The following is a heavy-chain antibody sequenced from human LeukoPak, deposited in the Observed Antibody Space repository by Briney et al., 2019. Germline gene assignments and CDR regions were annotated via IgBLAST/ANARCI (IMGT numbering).Heavy chain of an antibody. CDR3: ARPDMTTVTWYFDY. Sequence: GESLKISCQGSGYSFTSYWIGWVRQLPGKGLEWMGIIYPGDSDTRYSPSFQGQVTISADKSISTAYRQWSSLKASDTAMYYCARPDMTTVTWYFDYWGQGTLVTVSS. J-gene: IGHJ4*02. D-gene: IGHD4-17*01. CDR1: GYSFTSYW. V-gene: IGHV5-51*01. CDR2: IYPGDSDT.